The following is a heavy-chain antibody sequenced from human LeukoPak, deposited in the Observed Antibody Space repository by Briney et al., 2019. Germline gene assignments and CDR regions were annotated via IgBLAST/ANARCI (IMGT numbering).Heavy chain of an antibody. CDR2: INHSGST. Sequence: KPSETLSLTCAVYGGSFSGYYWSWIRQPPGKGLEWIGEINHSGSTNYNPSLKSRVTISVDTSKNQFSLKLSSVTAADTAVYYCARGWEYCSSTSCQSDAFDIWGQGTMVTVSS. D-gene: IGHD2-2*01. V-gene: IGHV4-34*01. J-gene: IGHJ3*02. CDR3: ARGWEYCSSTSCQSDAFDI. CDR1: GGSFSGYY.